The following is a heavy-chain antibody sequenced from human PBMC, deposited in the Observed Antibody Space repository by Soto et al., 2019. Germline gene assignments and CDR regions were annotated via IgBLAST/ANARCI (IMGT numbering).Heavy chain of an antibody. V-gene: IGHV3-7*03. D-gene: IGHD2-2*01. CDR2: IKTDGSET. CDR3: AREKKHQSLGGRFGMDV. CDR1: GFTFSSFW. Sequence: GGSLRLSCAASGFTFSSFWMSWVRQAPGKGLEWVANIKTDGSETHYVDSVKGRFTISRDNPKTSLFLQMNSLRVEDTAVYFCAREKKHQSLGGRFGMDVWGQGTTVTVSS. J-gene: IGHJ6*02.